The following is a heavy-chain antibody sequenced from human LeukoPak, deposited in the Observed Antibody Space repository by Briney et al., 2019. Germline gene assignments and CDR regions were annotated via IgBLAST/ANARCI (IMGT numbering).Heavy chain of an antibody. Sequence: GGSLRLSCAASGFTFSSYAMSWVRQAPGKGLEWVSAISGSGGSTYYADSVKGRFTISRDNSKNTLYLQTNSLRAEDTAVYYCALYSSSWYYFDYWGQGTLVSVSS. V-gene: IGHV3-23*01. J-gene: IGHJ4*02. CDR2: ISGSGGST. D-gene: IGHD6-13*01. CDR3: ALYSSSWYYFDY. CDR1: GFTFSSYA.